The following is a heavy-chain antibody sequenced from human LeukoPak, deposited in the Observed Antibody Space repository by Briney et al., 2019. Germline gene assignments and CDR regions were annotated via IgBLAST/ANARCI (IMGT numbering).Heavy chain of an antibody. J-gene: IGHJ4*02. V-gene: IGHV3-30*18. CDR1: GFTFSSYG. CDR3: AKDPSEYSSGWYGDY. D-gene: IGHD6-19*01. Sequence: GSLRLSCAASGFTFSSYGMHWVRQAPGKGLEWVAVISYDGSNKYYADSVKGRFTISRDNSKNTLYLQMNSLRAEDTAVYYCAKDPSEYSSGWYGDYWGQGTLVTVSS. CDR2: ISYDGSNK.